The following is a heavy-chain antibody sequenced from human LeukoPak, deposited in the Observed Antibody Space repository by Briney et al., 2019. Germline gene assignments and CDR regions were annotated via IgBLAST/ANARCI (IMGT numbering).Heavy chain of an antibody. CDR3: ARSRGSGYSYGDFDY. V-gene: IGHV4-39*07. Sequence: SETLSLTCTVSGGSIRSSYYYWGWIRQPPGKGLEWIGYIYHSGSTYYNPSLKSRVTISVDRSKNQFSLKLSSVTAADTAVYYCARSRGSGYSYGDFDYWGQGTLVTVSS. J-gene: IGHJ4*02. D-gene: IGHD5-18*01. CDR2: IYHSGST. CDR1: GGSIRSSYYY.